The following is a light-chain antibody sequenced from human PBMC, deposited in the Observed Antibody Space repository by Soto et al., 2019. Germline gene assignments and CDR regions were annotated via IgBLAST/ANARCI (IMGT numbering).Light chain of an antibody. CDR1: SSNVGSYKL. V-gene: IGLV2-23*02. CDR3: CSSGGSPTYV. Sequence: QSALTQPASVSGSPGQSITISCTGTSSNVGSYKLVSWYQQHPSKAPKLMIFEVNKRPSGVSNRFSGSKSGNTASLTISGLKVEDEADYYCCSSGGSPTYVFGTGTKVTV. CDR2: EVN. J-gene: IGLJ1*01.